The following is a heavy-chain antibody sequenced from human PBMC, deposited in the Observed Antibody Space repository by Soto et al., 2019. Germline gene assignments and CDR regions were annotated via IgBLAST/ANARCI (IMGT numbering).Heavy chain of an antibody. V-gene: IGHV1-8*01. Sequence: ASVKLSCKASGYTFTSYDINWVRQATGQGLEWMGWMNPNSGNTGYAQKFQGRVTMTRNTSISTAYMELSSLRSEDTAVYYCARGRPYSSGNYYFDYWGQGTLVTVSS. J-gene: IGHJ4*02. CDR2: MNPNSGNT. CDR1: GYTFTSYD. CDR3: ARGRPYSSGNYYFDY. D-gene: IGHD3-22*01.